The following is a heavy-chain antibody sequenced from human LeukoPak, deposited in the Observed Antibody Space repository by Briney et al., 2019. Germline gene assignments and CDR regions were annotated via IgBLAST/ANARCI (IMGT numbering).Heavy chain of an antibody. Sequence: ASVKVSCKASEYIFTNYYMHWVRQAPGQGLEWMGIINPSGGSASYAQKFQGRVTMTRDTSTSTVYMELSSLRSEDTAVYFCARDLASSGYYWDWGQGTLVTVSS. J-gene: IGHJ4*02. CDR3: ARDLASSGYYWD. CDR2: INPSGGSA. V-gene: IGHV1-46*01. CDR1: EYIFTNYY. D-gene: IGHD3-22*01.